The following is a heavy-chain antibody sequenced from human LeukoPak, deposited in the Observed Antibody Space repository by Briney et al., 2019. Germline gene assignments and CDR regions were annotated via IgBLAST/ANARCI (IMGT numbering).Heavy chain of an antibody. CDR1: GFTFSSYE. CDR3: ARGPKYISATGPYYFDY. J-gene: IGHJ4*02. CDR2: ISSSDTTI. V-gene: IGHV3-48*03. Sequence: GGSLRLSCAASGFTFSSYEMNWVRQAPGKGREWSSYISSSDTTIYYADSVKGRFTISRDNAKNSMYPQMYSLRAEDTAVYYCARGPKYISATGPYYFDYWGQGTPVTVSS. D-gene: IGHD6-13*01.